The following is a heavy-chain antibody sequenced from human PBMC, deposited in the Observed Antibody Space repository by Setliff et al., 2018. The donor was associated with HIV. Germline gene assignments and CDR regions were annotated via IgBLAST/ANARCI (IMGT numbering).Heavy chain of an antibody. D-gene: IGHD4-17*01. CDR2: IIPVFGVA. CDR1: GGMPNRYA. CDR3: ARGADGDYRYYMDV. Sequence: SVKVSCKASGGMPNRYAISWVRQAPGQGLEWMGGIIPVFGVANYAQNFQDTVTFTADESTSTIYMELSSLTSEDTAVYYCARGADGDYRYYMDVWGRGTTVTVSS. V-gene: IGHV1-69*13. J-gene: IGHJ6*03.